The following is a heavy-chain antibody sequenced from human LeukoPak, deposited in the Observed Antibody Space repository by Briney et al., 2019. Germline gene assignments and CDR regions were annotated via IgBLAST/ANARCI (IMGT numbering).Heavy chain of an antibody. J-gene: IGHJ4*02. Sequence: GESLKISCKGSGYSFTSYWIGWVRQMPGKGLEWMGIIYPGDSDTRYSPSFQGQVTISADKSISTAYLQWSSLKASDTAMYYCARQGSGGYCSGGSCYGLYWGQGTLVTVSS. CDR3: ARQGSGGYCSGGSCYGLY. D-gene: IGHD2-15*01. CDR2: IYPGDSDT. CDR1: GYSFTSYW. V-gene: IGHV5-51*01.